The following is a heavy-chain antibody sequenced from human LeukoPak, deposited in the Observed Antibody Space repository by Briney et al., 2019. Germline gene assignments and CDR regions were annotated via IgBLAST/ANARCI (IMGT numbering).Heavy chain of an antibody. CDR2: ISYDGSNK. D-gene: IGHD2-21*02. V-gene: IGHV3-30*04. CDR1: GFTFTAYA. J-gene: IGHJ4*02. CDR3: ARGSGAYCGGACFFAS. Sequence: PGGSLRLSCAASGFTFTAYAMHWVRQAPGKGLEWGAIISYDGSNKYYADSVKGRFTISRDNSKNTLYVQMNSLRAEDTAVYYCARGSGAYCGGACFFASWGQGTLVTVSS.